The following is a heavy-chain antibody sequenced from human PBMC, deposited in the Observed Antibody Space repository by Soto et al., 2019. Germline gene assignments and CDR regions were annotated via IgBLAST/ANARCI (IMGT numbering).Heavy chain of an antibody. V-gene: IGHV2-26*01. D-gene: IGHD4-17*01. CDR3: ARILRPNWYFDL. J-gene: IGHJ2*01. CDR2: IFSNDEK. CDR1: GFSLSNARMG. Sequence: QVTLKESGPVLVKPTETLTLTCTVSGFSLSNARMGVSWIRQPPGKALEWLAHIFSNDEKSYSTFLKSRLTISKDTAKSQVVLTMTNMDPVDTATYYCARILRPNWYFDLWGRGTLVTVSS.